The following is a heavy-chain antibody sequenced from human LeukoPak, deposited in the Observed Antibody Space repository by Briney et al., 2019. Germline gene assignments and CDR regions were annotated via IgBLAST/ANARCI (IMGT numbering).Heavy chain of an antibody. D-gene: IGHD1-7*01. CDR1: GGTFSSYA. Sequence: ASVKVSCKASGGTFSSYAISWVRQAPGQGLEWMGGIIPIFGTANYAQKFQGRVTITTDESTSTAYMELSSLRSEDTAVYYCARAPRYNWNYGVDAFDIWGQGTMVTVSS. V-gene: IGHV1-69*05. CDR2: IIPIFGTA. J-gene: IGHJ3*02. CDR3: ARAPRYNWNYGVDAFDI.